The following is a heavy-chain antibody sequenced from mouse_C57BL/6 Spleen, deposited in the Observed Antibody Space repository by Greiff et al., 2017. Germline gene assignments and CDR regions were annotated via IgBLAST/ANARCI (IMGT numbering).Heavy chain of an antibody. CDR3: ASLIYYYGSSYGYFDV. J-gene: IGHJ1*03. Sequence: EVKLLESGPGLVKPSQSLSLTCSVTGYSITSGYYWNWIRQFPGNKLEWMGYISYDGSNNYNPSLKNRISITRDTSKNQFFLKLNSVTTEDTATYYCASLIYYYGSSYGYFDVWGTGTTVTVSS. D-gene: IGHD1-1*01. V-gene: IGHV3-6*01. CDR1: GYSITSGYY. CDR2: ISYDGSN.